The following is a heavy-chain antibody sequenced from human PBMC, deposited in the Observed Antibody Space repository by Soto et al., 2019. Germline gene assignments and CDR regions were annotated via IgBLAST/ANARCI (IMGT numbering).Heavy chain of an antibody. V-gene: IGHV1-69*13. J-gene: IGHJ4*02. Sequence: SVKVSCKASGGTFSSYAISWVRQAPGQGLEWMGGIIPIFGTANYAQKFQGRVTITADESTSTAYMELSSLRSEDTAVYYCARVAAAPLYYFDYWGQGTLVTVSS. CDR2: IIPIFGTA. CDR1: GGTFSSYA. D-gene: IGHD6-13*01. CDR3: ARVAAAPLYYFDY.